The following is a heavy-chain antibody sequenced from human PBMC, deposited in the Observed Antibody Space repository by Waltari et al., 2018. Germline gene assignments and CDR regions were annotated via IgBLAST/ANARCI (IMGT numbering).Heavy chain of an antibody. CDR2: VQGSGRT. Sequence: QLQLQESGPGLVKPSGTLSLPCVVPGDSMSSTDWWSWVRHSPEKGLAWRGQVQGSGRTNYNPSFASRVSVSVDTSTNQFSLKVTSATVADTAVYFCARDRGRGIYLDSWGQGVLVTVSP. J-gene: IGHJ4*02. CDR1: GDSMSSTDW. CDR3: ARDRGRGIYLDS. V-gene: IGHV4-4*02. D-gene: IGHD2-15*01.